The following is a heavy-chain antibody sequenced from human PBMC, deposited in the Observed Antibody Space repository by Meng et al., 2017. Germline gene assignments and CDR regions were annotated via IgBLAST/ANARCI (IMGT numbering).Heavy chain of an antibody. V-gene: IGHV7-4-1*02. CDR2: INTNTGNP. CDR3: AREGRVDFDY. D-gene: IGHD1-26*01. CDR1: GYTFTSYA. Sequence: QLLLVQSGVEFRMHGASVKVYFNASGYTFTSYAMNWVRQAPGQGLEWMGWINTNTGNPTYAQGFTGRFVFSLDTSVSTAYLQISSLKAEDTAVYYCAREGRVDFDYWGQGTLVTVSS. J-gene: IGHJ4*02.